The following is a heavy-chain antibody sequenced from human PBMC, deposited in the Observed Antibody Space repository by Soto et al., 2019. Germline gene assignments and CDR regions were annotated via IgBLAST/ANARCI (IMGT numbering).Heavy chain of an antibody. CDR2: ISGSGGST. J-gene: IGHJ5*02. CDR1: GCTFSSYA. CDR3: AKDPKYCSSTSCYS. V-gene: IGHV3-23*01. D-gene: IGHD2-2*01. Sequence: PGGSLRLSCAASGCTFSSYAVSWVRQAPGKGLEWVSAISGSGGSTYYADSVKGRFTISRDNSKITLYLQMNSLRAEDTAVYYCAKDPKYCSSTSCYSWGQGTLVTVSS.